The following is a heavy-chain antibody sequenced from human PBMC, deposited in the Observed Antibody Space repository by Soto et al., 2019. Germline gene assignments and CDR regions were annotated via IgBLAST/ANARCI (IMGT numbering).Heavy chain of an antibody. CDR2: ISADGGRT. Sequence: PGGSLRLSCVTSGFGFNSFDMCWVRQAPGKGLEWVSGISADGGRTYYADSVRGRFTISRDNSMNTLYLQMNSLRAEDTAVYYCAKVSTSGPSYMDVWGKGTTVTVSS. D-gene: IGHD5-12*01. CDR3: AKVSTSGPSYMDV. J-gene: IGHJ6*03. CDR1: GFGFNSFD. V-gene: IGHV3-23*01.